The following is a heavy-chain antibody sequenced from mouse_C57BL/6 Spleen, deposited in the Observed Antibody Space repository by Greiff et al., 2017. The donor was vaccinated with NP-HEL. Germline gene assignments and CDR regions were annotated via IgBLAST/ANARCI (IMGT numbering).Heavy chain of an antibody. V-gene: IGHV1-53*01. CDR3: ANYDGYWYFDV. CDR2: INPSNGGT. CDR1: GYTFTSYW. J-gene: IGHJ1*03. D-gene: IGHD2-3*01. Sequence: QVHVKQSGTELVKPGASVKLSCKASGYTFTSYWMHWVKQRPGQGLEWIGNINPSNGGTNYNEKFKSKATLTVDKSSSTAYMQLSSLTSEDSAVYYCANYDGYWYFDVWGTGTTVTVSS.